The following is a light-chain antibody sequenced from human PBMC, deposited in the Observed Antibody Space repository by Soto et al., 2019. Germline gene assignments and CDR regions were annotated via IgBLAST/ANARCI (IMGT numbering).Light chain of an antibody. Sequence: DIQMTQSPSTPSASVGDKVTLPFRASQSISSWLAWYQQKPGKAPKLLIYDASSLESGVPSRFSGSGSGTEFTLTISSLQPDDFATYYCQQYNSYSPLTFGQGTRLEIK. CDR3: QQYNSYSPLT. CDR2: DAS. V-gene: IGKV1-5*01. J-gene: IGKJ5*01. CDR1: QSISSW.